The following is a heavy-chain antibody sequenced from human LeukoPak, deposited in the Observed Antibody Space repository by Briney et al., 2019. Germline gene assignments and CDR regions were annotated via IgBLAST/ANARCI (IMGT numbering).Heavy chain of an antibody. V-gene: IGHV3-30*03. CDR1: GFTFSNYG. Sequence: GGSLRLSCAASGFTFSNYGIHWVRQAPGKGREGVAVISNDGSKKYYADSVKGRFTIPRDNSKNTLYLQMNSLRAEDTAVYYCARERWYDAFDIWGQGTMVTVSS. CDR2: ISNDGSKK. J-gene: IGHJ3*02. CDR3: ARERWYDAFDI. D-gene: IGHD4-23*01.